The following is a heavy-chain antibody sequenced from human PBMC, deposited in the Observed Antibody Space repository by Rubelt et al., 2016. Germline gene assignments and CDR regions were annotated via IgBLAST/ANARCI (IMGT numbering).Heavy chain of an antibody. D-gene: IGHD2-21*02. Sequence: QVQLVQSGAEVKKPGASVKVSCKASGHTFTGYYMHWVRQAPGQGLEWMGWINPNSGGTNYAQKFQGRVTMTRDTSISTAYMELSSLRSEDTAVYYCAALCGGDCYGFDYWGQGTLVTVSS. CDR3: AALCGGDCYGFDY. CDR1: GHTFTGYY. J-gene: IGHJ4*02. V-gene: IGHV1-2*02. CDR2: INPNSGGT.